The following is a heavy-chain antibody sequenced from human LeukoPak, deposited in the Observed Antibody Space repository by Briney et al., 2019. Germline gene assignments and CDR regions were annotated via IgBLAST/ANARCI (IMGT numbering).Heavy chain of an antibody. Sequence: SETLSLTCTVFGGSISSYYWSWIRQPPGKGLEWIGYIYYSGSTNYNPSLKSRVTISVDTSKNQFSLKLSSVTAADTAVYYCARVYGDYVQTFDYWGQGTLVTVSS. CDR2: IYYSGST. V-gene: IGHV4-59*01. CDR3: ARVYGDYVQTFDY. D-gene: IGHD4-17*01. CDR1: GGSISSYY. J-gene: IGHJ4*02.